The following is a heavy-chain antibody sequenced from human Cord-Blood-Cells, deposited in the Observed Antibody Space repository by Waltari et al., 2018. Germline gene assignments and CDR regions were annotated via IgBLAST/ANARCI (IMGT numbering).Heavy chain of an antibody. J-gene: IGHJ3*02. CDR3: ARNYRELELSDAFDI. CDR1: GYTFTGYY. CDR2: INPNSGVT. Sequence: QVQLVQSGAEVKKPGASVKVSCKASGYTFTGYYMHWVRQAPGQGLEWMGWINPNSGVTNYAQKFQGRVTKTRDTSISTAYMELSRLRSDDTAVYYCARNYRELELSDAFDIWGQGTMVTVSS. V-gene: IGHV1-2*02. D-gene: IGHD1-7*01.